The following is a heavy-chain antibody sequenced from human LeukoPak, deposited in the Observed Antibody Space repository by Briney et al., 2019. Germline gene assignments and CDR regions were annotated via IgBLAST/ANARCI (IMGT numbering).Heavy chain of an antibody. CDR2: IYYLAST. D-gene: IGHD6-13*01. Sequence: SETLSLTCTVSGGSINSGDYYWSWIRQPPGKGLEWIGYIYYLASTNYNPSLKSRVTISVDTSKNQFSLKLNSVTAADTAVYYCARDRSSWSLADWGQGTLVTVSS. J-gene: IGHJ4*02. CDR3: ARDRSSWSLAD. CDR1: GGSINSGDYY. V-gene: IGHV4-61*08.